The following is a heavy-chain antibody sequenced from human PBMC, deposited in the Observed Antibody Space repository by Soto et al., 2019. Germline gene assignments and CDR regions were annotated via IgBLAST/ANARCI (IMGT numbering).Heavy chain of an antibody. J-gene: IGHJ3*02. Sequence: QITLKESGPTLVKPTQTLTLTCTFSGFSLSTVAVGVGWIRQPPGKALEWLAFIYWDDDKRYSPSLKSRLTITKDTSKNQVVLTMTYMDSVDTATYYCAHRRMSTAWKLRAFDIWGQGTMVTVSS. V-gene: IGHV2-5*02. CDR3: AHRRMSTAWKLRAFDI. CDR1: GFSLSTVAVG. CDR2: IYWDDDK. D-gene: IGHD1-1*01.